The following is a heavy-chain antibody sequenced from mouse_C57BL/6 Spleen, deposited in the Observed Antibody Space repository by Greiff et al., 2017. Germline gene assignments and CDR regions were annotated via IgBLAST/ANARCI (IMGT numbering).Heavy chain of an antibody. CDR2: IDPSDSYT. J-gene: IGHJ2*01. CDR3: ASRDYDYESDY. D-gene: IGHD2-4*01. CDR1: GYAFSSSW. Sequence: QVQLQQSGPELVKPGASVKISCKASGYAFSSSWMNWVKQRPGQGLEWIGVIDPSDSYTNYNQKFKGKATLTVDTSSSTAYMQLSSLTSEDSAVYYCASRDYDYESDYWGQGTTLTVSS. V-gene: IGHV1-59*01.